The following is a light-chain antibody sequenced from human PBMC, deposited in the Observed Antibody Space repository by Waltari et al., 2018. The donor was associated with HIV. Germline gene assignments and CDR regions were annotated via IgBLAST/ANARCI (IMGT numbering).Light chain of an antibody. V-gene: IGLV2-14*01. CDR2: EVS. Sequence: QSALTQPASVSGSPGQSITISCTGTSSDVGGYNYVSWYQQHPGKAPKLMIYEVSNRPSGVSNRFSGSKSGNTASLTISGLQAEDEADYYCMIWHSSAGVFGGGTKLTVL. CDR3: MIWHSSAGV. J-gene: IGLJ3*02. CDR1: SSDVGGYNY.